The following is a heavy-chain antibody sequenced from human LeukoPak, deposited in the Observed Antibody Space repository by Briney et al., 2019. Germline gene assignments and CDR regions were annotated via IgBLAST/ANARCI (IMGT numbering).Heavy chain of an antibody. V-gene: IGHV3-9*01. J-gene: IGHJ4*02. CDR2: ISWNSGSI. D-gene: IGHD1-26*01. CDR3: AKSRVSYWVPEFDY. CDR1: GFTFDDYA. Sequence: GGSLRLSCAASGFTFDDYAMHWVRQAPGKGLEWVSGISWNSGSIGYADSVKGRFTISRDNAKNSLYLQMNSLRAEDTAIYYCAKSRVSYWVPEFDYWGQGTLVTVSS.